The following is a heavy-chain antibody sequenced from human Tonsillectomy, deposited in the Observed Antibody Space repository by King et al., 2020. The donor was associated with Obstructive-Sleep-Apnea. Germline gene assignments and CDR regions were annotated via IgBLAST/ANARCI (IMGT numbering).Heavy chain of an antibody. J-gene: IGHJ4*02. CDR1: GVSISNYY. Sequence: QVQLQESGPGLVKPSETLSLTCSVSGVSISNYYWSWIRQPPGKGLEWIGYIYYSGSTTYNPSLKSRVTISVDTSKNQFSLKLSSVTAADTAVYYCARDLGGDYYFDYWGQGTLVTVSS. CDR2: IYYSGST. D-gene: IGHD4-17*01. CDR3: ARDLGGDYYFDY. V-gene: IGHV4-59*01.